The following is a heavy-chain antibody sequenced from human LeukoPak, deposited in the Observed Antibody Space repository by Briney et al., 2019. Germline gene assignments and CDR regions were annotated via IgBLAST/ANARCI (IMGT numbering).Heavy chain of an antibody. V-gene: IGHV4-59*08. D-gene: IGHD6-19*01. J-gene: IGHJ4*02. CDR1: GGSISSYY. Sequence: SETLSLTCTVSGGSISSYYWSWIRQPPGKGLEWIGYIYYSGSTNYNPSLKSRVTISADTSRNQFSLRLTSVTAADTAVYYCARYGGSGWVIDNWGQGTLVTVSS. CDR2: IYYSGST. CDR3: ARYGGSGWVIDN.